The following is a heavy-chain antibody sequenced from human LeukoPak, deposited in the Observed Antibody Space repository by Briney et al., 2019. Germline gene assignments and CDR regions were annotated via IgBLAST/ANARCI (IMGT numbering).Heavy chain of an antibody. V-gene: IGHV4-34*01. D-gene: IGHD3-10*01. CDR1: GGSFSGYY. Sequence: SETLSLTCAVYGGSFSGYYWSWIRQPPGKGLEWIGEINHSGSINYNPSLKSRVTISVDTSKNQFSLELTSVTAADTAVYYCARSRIMYGSRTSVDYWGQGTLVTVSS. CDR2: INHSGSI. CDR3: ARSRIMYGSRTSVDY. J-gene: IGHJ4*02.